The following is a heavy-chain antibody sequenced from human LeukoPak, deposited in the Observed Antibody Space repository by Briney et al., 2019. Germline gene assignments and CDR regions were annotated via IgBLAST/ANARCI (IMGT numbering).Heavy chain of an antibody. D-gene: IGHD2-15*01. V-gene: IGHV3-21*01. CDR3: ARDRSYGAPWYY. Sequence: AGSLRLSCEASGFTFRSYNMNWVRQAPGKGLEWVSSISSSSSYIYSADSVKGRFTISRDNAKNSMYLQMNSLRAEDTAVYYCARDRSYGAPWYYCGQGTLVTVSS. CDR2: ISSSSSYI. J-gene: IGHJ4*02. CDR1: GFTFRSYN.